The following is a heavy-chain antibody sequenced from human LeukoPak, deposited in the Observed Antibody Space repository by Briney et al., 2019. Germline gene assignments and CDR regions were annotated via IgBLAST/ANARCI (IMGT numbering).Heavy chain of an antibody. CDR1: GFTFSSYG. Sequence: GGSLRLSCAASGFTFSSYGMHWVRQAPGKGLEWVAAIWYDGSNKYYADSVKGRFTISRDNSKNTLYLQMNSLRAEDTAVYYCARGRVIVVVPAAPYFDYWGQGTLVTVSS. J-gene: IGHJ4*02. D-gene: IGHD2-2*01. V-gene: IGHV3-33*01. CDR2: IWYDGSNK. CDR3: ARGRVIVVVPAAPYFDY.